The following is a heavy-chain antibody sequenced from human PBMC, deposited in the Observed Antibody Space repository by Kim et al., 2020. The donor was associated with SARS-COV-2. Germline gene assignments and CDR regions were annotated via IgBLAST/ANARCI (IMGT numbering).Heavy chain of an antibody. D-gene: IGHD3-3*01. V-gene: IGHV3-21*01. CDR3: ARDQYTIFGVALYGMDV. CDR1: GFTFSSYS. Sequence: GGSLRLSFAASGFTFSSYSMNWVRQAPGKGLEWVSSISSSSSYIYYADSVKGRFTISRDNAKNSLYLQMNSLRAEDTAVYYCARDQYTIFGVALYGMDVWGQGTTVTVSS. CDR2: ISSSSSYI. J-gene: IGHJ6*02.